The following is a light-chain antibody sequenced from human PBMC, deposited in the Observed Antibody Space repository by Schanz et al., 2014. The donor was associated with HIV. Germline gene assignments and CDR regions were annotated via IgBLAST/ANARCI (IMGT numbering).Light chain of an antibody. CDR1: QSISSW. V-gene: IGKV1-5*03. J-gene: IGKJ2*01. Sequence: DIQMTQSPSTLSASVGDRVTITCRASQSISSWLAWYQQKPGKAPKLLIYKASSLESGVPSRFSGSGSGTEFTLTISSLQPDDFATYYCQQYSTKPYTFGQGTKLEIK. CDR3: QQYSTKPYT. CDR2: KAS.